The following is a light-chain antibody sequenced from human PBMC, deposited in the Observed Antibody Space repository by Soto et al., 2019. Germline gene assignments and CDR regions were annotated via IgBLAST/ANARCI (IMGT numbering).Light chain of an antibody. Sequence: QSALTQPASVSGSPGQSITISCTGTSSDVGGYNYVSWYQHHPGKAPKLMIYDVSHRPSGVSNRFSGSKSGNTASLTISGLQAEDEADYYCRSYTSNYSVFGGGTKLTVL. CDR2: DVS. J-gene: IGLJ2*01. CDR1: SSDVGGYNY. CDR3: RSYTSNYSV. V-gene: IGLV2-14*03.